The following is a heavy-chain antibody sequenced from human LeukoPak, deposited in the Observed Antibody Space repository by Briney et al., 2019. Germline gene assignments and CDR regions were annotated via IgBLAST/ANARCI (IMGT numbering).Heavy chain of an antibody. J-gene: IGHJ4*02. CDR2: ITSSSSTI. Sequence: GGSLRLSCAASGFTFTHYGMNWVRQAPGKGLEWVSYITSSSSTIYYADSVKGRFTISRDNAKNSLYLQMNSLRAEDTAVYYCARDFAVAGLDYWGQGTLVTVSS. V-gene: IGHV3-48*01. CDR1: GFTFTHYG. CDR3: ARDFAVAGLDY. D-gene: IGHD6-19*01.